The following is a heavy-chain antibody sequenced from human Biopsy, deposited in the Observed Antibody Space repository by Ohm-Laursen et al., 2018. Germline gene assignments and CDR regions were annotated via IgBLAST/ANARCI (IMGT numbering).Heavy chain of an antibody. CDR1: GYTFISYD. J-gene: IGHJ4*02. Sequence: GASVKVSCKASGYTFISYDIDWVRQATGQGLEWMGWMNPNSGKTGYAQKFQGGVTMTTNTSVNTAYMELSSLTFEDTAVYYCAIESGTYSKPFDYWGQGSQVIVSS. D-gene: IGHD1-26*01. CDR3: AIESGTYSKPFDY. V-gene: IGHV1-8*01. CDR2: MNPNSGKT.